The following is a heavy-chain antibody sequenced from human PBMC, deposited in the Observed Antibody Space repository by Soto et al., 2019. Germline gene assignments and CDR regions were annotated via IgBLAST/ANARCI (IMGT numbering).Heavy chain of an antibody. Sequence: GGSLRLSCAAFGFTFSSYAMSWVRQAPGKGLEWVSSISGSGGTSYYADSVKGRFTLSRDNSKNTLYLQMNSLRAEDTAVYYCAKGGYYYDTSGPTFEYWGQGTLVTVSS. CDR3: AKGGYYYDTSGPTFEY. CDR2: ISGSGGTS. D-gene: IGHD3-22*01. J-gene: IGHJ4*02. CDR1: GFTFSSYA. V-gene: IGHV3-23*01.